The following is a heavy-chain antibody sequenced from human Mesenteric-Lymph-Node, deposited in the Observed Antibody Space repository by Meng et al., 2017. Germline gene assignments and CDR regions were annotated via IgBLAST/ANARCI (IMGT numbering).Heavy chain of an antibody. D-gene: IGHD3-9*01. CDR3: AKNRVKAYYDILTGYYVGWVDFDY. V-gene: IGHV1-69*05. CDR1: GGTFSSYA. Sequence: SVKVSCKASGGTFSSYAISWVRQAPGQGLEWMGGIIPIFGTANYAQKFQGRVTITTDESTSTAYMELSSLRSEDTAVYYCAKNRVKAYYDILTGYYVGWVDFDYWGQGTLVTVSS. CDR2: IIPIFGTA. J-gene: IGHJ4*02.